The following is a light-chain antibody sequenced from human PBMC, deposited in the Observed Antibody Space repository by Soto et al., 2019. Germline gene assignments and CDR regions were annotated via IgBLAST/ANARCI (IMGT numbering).Light chain of an antibody. CDR1: QSINRW. J-gene: IGKJ1*01. CDR2: DAS. V-gene: IGKV1-5*01. Sequence: DIQLTQSPSTLSASIGDRVTITCRASQSINRWLAWYQQKPGKAPKLLIYDASSLESGVPSRFSCSGSGTDFTLSITSLQPDDFATYYCQHPRWTFGQGTKVEIK. CDR3: QHPRWT.